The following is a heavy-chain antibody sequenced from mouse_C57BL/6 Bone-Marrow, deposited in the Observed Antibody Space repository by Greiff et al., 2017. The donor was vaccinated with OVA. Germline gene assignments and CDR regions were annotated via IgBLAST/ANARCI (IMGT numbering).Heavy chain of an antibody. CDR1: GFTFSDFY. J-gene: IGHJ1*03. V-gene: IGHV7-1*01. CDR3: ARGTGTWYFDV. Sequence: EVQRVESGGGLVQSGRSLRLSCATSGFTFSDFYMEWVRQAPGKGLEWIAASRNKANDYTTEYSASVKGRFIVSRDTSQSILYLQMNALRAEDTAIYYCARGTGTWYFDVWGTGTTVTVSS. D-gene: IGHD4-1*01. CDR2: SRNKANDYTT.